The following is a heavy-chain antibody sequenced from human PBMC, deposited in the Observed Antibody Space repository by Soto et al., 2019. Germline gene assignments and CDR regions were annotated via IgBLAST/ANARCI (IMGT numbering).Heavy chain of an antibody. CDR2: ISYDGSNK. CDR3: AKDRLRYFDWLSALMDV. J-gene: IGHJ6*02. V-gene: IGHV3-30*18. D-gene: IGHD3-9*01. CDR1: GFTFSSYG. Sequence: GGSLRLSCAASGFTFSSYGMHWVRQAPGKGLEWVAVISYDGSNKYYADSVKGRFTISRDNSKNTLYLQMNSLRAEDTAVYYCAKDRLRYFDWLSALMDVWGQGTTVTVSS.